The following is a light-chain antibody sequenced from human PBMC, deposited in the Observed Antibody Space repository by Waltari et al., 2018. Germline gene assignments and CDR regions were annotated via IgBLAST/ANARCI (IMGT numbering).Light chain of an antibody. J-gene: IGLJ3*02. Sequence: SYELTQPPSVSMSPGQTARITCSGEALPKKFASWFQQKSGQAPVLVMYAENTRPSGIPQKFSGSSSGTVATLTISGAQLEDEADDYCYSTDNSGHGVFGGGTKVTVL. CDR1: ALPKKF. CDR2: AEN. CDR3: YSTDNSGHGV. V-gene: IGLV3-10*01.